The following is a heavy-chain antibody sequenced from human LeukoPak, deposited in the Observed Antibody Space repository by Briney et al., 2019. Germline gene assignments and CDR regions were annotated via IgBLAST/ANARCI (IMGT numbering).Heavy chain of an antibody. V-gene: IGHV3-23*01. D-gene: IGHD3-10*01. CDR2: ISGRATTT. J-gene: IGHJ4*02. CDR3: AKSYYYAGYYFDH. Sequence: PGGSLRLSCAASGFTFRSYAMSWVRQAPGKGLEWVSGISGRATTTHYADSVMGRFTISRDNSKNTLDLQMSSLRADDTAVYYCAKSYYYAGYYFDHWGQGTLVTVSS. CDR1: GFTFRSYA.